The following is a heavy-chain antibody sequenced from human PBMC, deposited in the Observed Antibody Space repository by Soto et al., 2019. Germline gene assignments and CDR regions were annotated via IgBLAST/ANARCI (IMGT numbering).Heavy chain of an antibody. Sequence: QVQLVQSGAEVKKPGASVKVSCKASGYTFTSYYMHWVRQAPGQGLEWMGIINPSGGSTSYAQKFQGRVTMTRDTSTSTVYMELSSLRSEDTAVYYCARDSSWDSSGYYYGYFDYWGQGTLVTVSS. CDR2: INPSGGST. CDR3: ARDSSWDSSGYYYGYFDY. D-gene: IGHD3-22*01. J-gene: IGHJ4*02. CDR1: GYTFTSYY. V-gene: IGHV1-46*01.